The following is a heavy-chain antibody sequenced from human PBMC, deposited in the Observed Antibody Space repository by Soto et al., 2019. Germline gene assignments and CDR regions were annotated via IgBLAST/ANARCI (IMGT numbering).Heavy chain of an antibody. V-gene: IGHV3-15*07. J-gene: IGHJ4*02. CDR3: AREIYDDYDSSGFDH. Sequence: GGSLRLSCAASGFTFSNAWMNWVRQAPGKGLEWVGRIKSKTDGGTTDYAAPVKGRFTISRDDSKNTLYLQMNSLRAEDTAVYYCAREIYDDYDSSGFDHWGQGTLVTVSS. CDR1: GFTFSNAW. D-gene: IGHD3-22*01. CDR2: IKSKTDGGTT.